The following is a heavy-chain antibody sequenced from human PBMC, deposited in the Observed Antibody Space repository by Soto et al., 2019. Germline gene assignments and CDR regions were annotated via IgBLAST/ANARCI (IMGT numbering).Heavy chain of an antibody. CDR3: ARDPADIVVVPAANTPDY. D-gene: IGHD2-2*01. V-gene: IGHV3-21*01. Sequence: EVQLVESGGGLVKPGGSLRLSCAVSGFTFSSYSMNWVRQAPGKGLGWGSSISSSSRYIYYADSVKGRYTSSRDNAKNSLYLQMNSLRAEDTAVYYCARDPADIVVVPAANTPDYWGQGTLVTVSS. CDR2: ISSSSRYI. CDR1: GFTFSSYS. J-gene: IGHJ4*02.